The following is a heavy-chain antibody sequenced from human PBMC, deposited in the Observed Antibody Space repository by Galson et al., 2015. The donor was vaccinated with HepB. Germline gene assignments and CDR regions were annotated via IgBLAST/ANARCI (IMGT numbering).Heavy chain of an antibody. D-gene: IGHD2-2*01. J-gene: IGHJ3*02. CDR3: ARQDIVVVPAAPDAFDI. CDR2: IYPGDSDT. Sequence: QSGAEAKKPVESLTISSKGSGYSFTNYWICCVRQMLVKGLEWMGIIYPGDSDTRYSPSFQGQVSISADKSISTTYLQWSSLKAPDTAMYYCARQDIVVVPAAPDAFDIWGQGTMVTVSS. V-gene: IGHV5-51*01. CDR1: GYSFTNYW.